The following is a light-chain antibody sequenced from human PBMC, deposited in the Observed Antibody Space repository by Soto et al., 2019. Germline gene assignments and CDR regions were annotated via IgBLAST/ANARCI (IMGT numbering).Light chain of an antibody. V-gene: IGKV3-20*01. CDR2: GAS. Sequence: EIVLTQSPCTLSLSPGERASLSCRASQSVSINYLAWYQQKPGQAPRLLIYGASNRATGIPDRFSGSGSGTDFTLTISRLEPEDFAVYYCQQYDRTPRTFGQGTKVDIK. CDR3: QQYDRTPRT. CDR1: QSVSINY. J-gene: IGKJ1*01.